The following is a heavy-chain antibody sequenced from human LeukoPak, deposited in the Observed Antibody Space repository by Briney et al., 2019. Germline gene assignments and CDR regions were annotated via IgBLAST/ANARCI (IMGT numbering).Heavy chain of an antibody. V-gene: IGHV4-38-2*02. J-gene: IGHJ4*01. CDR1: GYSISSGYY. CDR2: IYHSGST. Sequence: SETLSLTCTVSGYSISSGYYWGWIRQPPGKGLEWIGSIYHSGSTYYNPSLKSRVTISVDTSKNQFSLKLSSVTAADTAMYYCARGAALVTDKYFDYRGHGTLVTVSS. D-gene: IGHD5-18*01. CDR3: ARGAALVTDKYFDY.